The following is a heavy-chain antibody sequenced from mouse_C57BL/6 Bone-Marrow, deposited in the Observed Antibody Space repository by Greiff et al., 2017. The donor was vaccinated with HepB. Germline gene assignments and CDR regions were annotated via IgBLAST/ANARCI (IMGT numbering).Heavy chain of an antibody. CDR1: GYSITSDY. Sequence: EVQLQESGPGLAKPSPPLSLTCSVPGYSITSDYWNWIRKFPGNKLEYMGYISYSGSTYYNPSLKSRISITRDTSKNQYDVQLNSVTTEDTATYYCASGGYYGSSYDWYFDVWGTGTTVTVSS. D-gene: IGHD1-1*01. V-gene: IGHV3-8*01. J-gene: IGHJ1*03. CDR2: ISYSGST. CDR3: ASGGYYGSSYDWYFDV.